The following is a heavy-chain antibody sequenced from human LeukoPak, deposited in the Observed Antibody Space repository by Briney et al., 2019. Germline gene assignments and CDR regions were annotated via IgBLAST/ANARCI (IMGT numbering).Heavy chain of an antibody. J-gene: IGHJ6*03. CDR3: ARAPLRVGGKVGYYYYMDV. V-gene: IGHV3-30*04. Sequence: GGSLRLSCAASGFTFSSYAMHWVRQAPGKGLEWVAVISYDGSNKYYADSVKGRFTISRDNSKNTLYLQMNSLRAEDTAVYYCARAPLRVGGKVGYYYYMDVWGKGTTVTISS. CDR1: GFTFSSYA. D-gene: IGHD4-23*01. CDR2: ISYDGSNK.